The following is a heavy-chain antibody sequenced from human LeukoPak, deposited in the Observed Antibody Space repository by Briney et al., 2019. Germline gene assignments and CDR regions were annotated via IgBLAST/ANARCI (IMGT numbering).Heavy chain of an antibody. D-gene: IGHD6-13*01. J-gene: IGHJ4*02. CDR1: GFTFSSYG. Sequence: GRSLRLSCAASGFTFSSYGMHWVRQAPGKGLEWVAVISYDGSNKYYEDSVKGRFTISRDNSKNTLYLQMNSLRAEDTAVYYCAKDLDSSSFFDYWGQGTLVTVSS. CDR3: AKDLDSSSFFDY. V-gene: IGHV3-30*18. CDR2: ISYDGSNK.